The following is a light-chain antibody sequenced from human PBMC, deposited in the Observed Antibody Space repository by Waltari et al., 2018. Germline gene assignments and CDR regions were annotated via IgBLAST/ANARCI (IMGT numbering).Light chain of an antibody. Sequence: QSALTQPASVSGSPGQSITISCSGTDSHVGAYDFVSWYQQHPGKAPHLIIYEVSNQLAGISTRFSASKSGNTASLTISGLQAEDEADYYCSSYTTSSAPGVFGTGTRVTVL. CDR3: SSYTTSSAPGV. CDR2: EVS. J-gene: IGLJ1*01. CDR1: DSHVGAYDF. V-gene: IGLV2-14*01.